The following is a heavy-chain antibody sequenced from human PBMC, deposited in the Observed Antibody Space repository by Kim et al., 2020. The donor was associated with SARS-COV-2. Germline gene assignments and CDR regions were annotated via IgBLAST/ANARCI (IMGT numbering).Heavy chain of an antibody. CDR3: ATDWGRRWHITVVRGARNDAFDI. V-gene: IGHV3-15*01. CDR1: GFSFTNAW. D-gene: IGHD3-10*01. Sequence: GGSLRLSCAASGFSFTNAWMSWVRQAPGKGLEWVGRIKTKTDGGTTDYAAPVKGRFTISRDDSRNTLFLQMNNLKTEDSAVYYCATDWGRRWHITVVRGARNDAFDIWGQGTMVTVSS. CDR2: IKTKTDGGTT. J-gene: IGHJ3*02.